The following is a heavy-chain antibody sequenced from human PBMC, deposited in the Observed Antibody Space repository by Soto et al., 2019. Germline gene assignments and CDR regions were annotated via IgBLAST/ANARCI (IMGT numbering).Heavy chain of an antibody. CDR3: AREERQFCYGTSGDSGYYSHAMDV. J-gene: IGHJ6*02. D-gene: IGHD2-8*01. CDR1: GDTFSNYA. V-gene: IGHV1-69*01. CDR2: IIPISATA. Sequence: QVQLVQSGAEVKKPGSSVKVSCKASGDTFSNYAVSWVRQAPGQGLEWLGGIIPISATANYAQKFQGRVPITADEFRSTAYMELSSLRSEDTAVYYCAREERQFCYGTSGDSGYYSHAMDVWGQATAVSVSS.